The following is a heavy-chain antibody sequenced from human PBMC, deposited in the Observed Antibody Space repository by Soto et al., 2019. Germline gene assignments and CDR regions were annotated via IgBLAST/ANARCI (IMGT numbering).Heavy chain of an antibody. D-gene: IGHD3-10*01. Sequence: QVQLQESGPGLVKPSQTLSLTCTVSGGSISSGGYYWSWIRQHPGKGLEWIGYIYYSGSTSYNPYLKRLVTISVDTSKNQFSLKLSSVTAADTAVYYCARYRITMVRGVRGYFDYWGQGTLVTVSS. V-gene: IGHV4-31*01. CDR3: ARYRITMVRGVRGYFDY. J-gene: IGHJ4*02. CDR1: GGSISSGGYY. CDR2: IYYSGST.